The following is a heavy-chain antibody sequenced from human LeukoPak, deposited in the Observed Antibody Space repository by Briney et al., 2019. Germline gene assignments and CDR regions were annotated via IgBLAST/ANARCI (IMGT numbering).Heavy chain of an antibody. CDR2: IYYSGST. D-gene: IGHD4-23*01. CDR3: ARVGGYGGNSPFDY. Sequence: SETLSLTCTVSGGSISSSSYSWGWIRQPPGKGLEWIGSIYYSGSTYYNPSLKSRVTISVDTSKNQFSLKLSSVTAADTAVYYCARVGGYGGNSPFDYWGQGTLVTVSS. J-gene: IGHJ4*02. V-gene: IGHV4-39*01. CDR1: GGSISSSSYS.